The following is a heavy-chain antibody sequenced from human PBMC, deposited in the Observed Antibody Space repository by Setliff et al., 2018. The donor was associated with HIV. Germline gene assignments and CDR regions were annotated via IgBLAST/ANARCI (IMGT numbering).Heavy chain of an antibody. CDR2: TSAYNGNT. Sequence: EASVKVSCKASGYTFTSYGISWVRQAPGQGLEWMGSTSAYNGNTNYAQKLQGXXXXTTDXSTNQAYLGXXXLRSDDTAVYYCARPLPIVGYCSSASCQGXXXFWGQGT. V-gene: IGHV1-18*01. CDR1: GYTFTSYG. J-gene: IGHJ3*01. D-gene: IGHD2-2*01. CDR3: ARPLPIVGYCSSASCQGXXXF.